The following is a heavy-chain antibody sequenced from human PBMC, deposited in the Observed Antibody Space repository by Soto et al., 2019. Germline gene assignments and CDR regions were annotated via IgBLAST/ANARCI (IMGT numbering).Heavy chain of an antibody. V-gene: IGHV3-73*01. Sequence: GGSLRLSCAASGFTFSGSAMHWVRQASGKGLEWVGRIRSKANSYATAYAASVKGRFTISRDDSKNTLYLQMNSLRAEDTAVYYCAKSGVGRVPAALWAFNWFDPWGQGTLVTVSS. J-gene: IGHJ5*02. CDR2: IRSKANSYAT. CDR1: GFTFSGSA. CDR3: AKSGVGRVPAALWAFNWFDP. D-gene: IGHD2-2*01.